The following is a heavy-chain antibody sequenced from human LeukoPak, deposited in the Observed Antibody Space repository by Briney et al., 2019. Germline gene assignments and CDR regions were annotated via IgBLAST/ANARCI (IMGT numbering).Heavy chain of an antibody. V-gene: IGHV1-18*01. CDR1: GYTFTSYG. CDR2: ISAYNGNT. J-gene: IGHJ4*02. Sequence: HGASVKVSCKAYGYTFTSYGISWVRQAPGQGLEWMGWISAYNGNTNYAQKLQGRVTMTTDTSTSTAYMELRSLRSDDTAVYYCARDQGILWFGELGYWGQGTLVTVSS. CDR3: ARDQGILWFGELGY. D-gene: IGHD3-10*01.